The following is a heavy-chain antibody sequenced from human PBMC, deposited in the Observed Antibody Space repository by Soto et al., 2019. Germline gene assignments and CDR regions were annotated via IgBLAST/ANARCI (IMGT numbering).Heavy chain of an antibody. CDR1: GFTFSTYG. CDR2: ISHDGSNK. D-gene: IGHD3-3*01. V-gene: IGHV3-30*03. Sequence: VQLVESGGGVVQPGRSLRLSCAASGFTFSTYGMHWVRQAPGKGLEWVAVISHDGSNKYYVDSVKGRFTISRDNSKTTLYLQMNSLRAEDTAVYYCARGRGLYYDFWSALLWGQGTLVTVSS. J-gene: IGHJ4*02. CDR3: ARGRGLYYDFWSALL.